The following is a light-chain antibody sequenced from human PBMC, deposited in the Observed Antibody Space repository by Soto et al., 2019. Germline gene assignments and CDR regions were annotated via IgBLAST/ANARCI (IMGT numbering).Light chain of an antibody. Sequence: DIQMTQSPSTLSASVGDRVTITCRASQSISSWLAWYQQKPGKAPKLLIYKASSLESGVPSRFSGSGSGTEFTLTISSLQSDDFATYDCQQYNSYSPTFGPGTKVDI. CDR3: QQYNSYSPT. V-gene: IGKV1-5*03. CDR2: KAS. CDR1: QSISSW. J-gene: IGKJ3*01.